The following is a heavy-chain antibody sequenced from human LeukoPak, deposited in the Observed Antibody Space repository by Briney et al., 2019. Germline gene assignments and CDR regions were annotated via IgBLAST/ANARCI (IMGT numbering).Heavy chain of an antibody. D-gene: IGHD6-6*01. V-gene: IGHV3-21*04. CDR1: GFTFSSYS. J-gene: IGHJ4*02. CDR2: ITSSSSYI. CDR3: AKVVYSSSFFDY. Sequence: PGGSLRLSCAASGFTFSSYSMNWVRQAPGKGLEWVSSITSSSSYIYYADSVKGRFTISRDNSKNTLYLQMNSLRAEDTAVYYCAKVVYSSSFFDYWGQGTLVTVSS.